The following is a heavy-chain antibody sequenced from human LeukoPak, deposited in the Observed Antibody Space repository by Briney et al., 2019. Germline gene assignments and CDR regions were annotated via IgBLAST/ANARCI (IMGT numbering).Heavy chain of an antibody. CDR3: APSLYYYDSTESGGAFDI. J-gene: IGHJ3*02. CDR1: GYTFTGYY. V-gene: IGHV1-2*02. CDR2: INPNSGGT. Sequence: VSVKVSCKASGYTFTGYYMHWVRQAPGQGLEWMGWINPNSGGTNYAQKFQGRVTMTRDTSISTAYMELSRLRSDDTAVYYYAPSLYYYDSTESGGAFDIWGQGTMVTVSS. D-gene: IGHD3-22*01.